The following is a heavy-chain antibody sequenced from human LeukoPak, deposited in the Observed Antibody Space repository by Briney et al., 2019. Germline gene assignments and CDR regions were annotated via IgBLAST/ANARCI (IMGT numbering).Heavy chain of an antibody. CDR3: ARSGLGMNWFDP. CDR1: GYSISSGYY. V-gene: IGHV4-38-2*02. CDR2: IYHSGST. J-gene: IGHJ5*02. Sequence: KASETLSLTCTVSGYSISSGYYWGWIRQPPGKGLEWIGSIYHSGSTYYNPSLKGRVTISVDTSKNQFSLKLSSVTAADTAVYYCARSGLGMNWFDPWGQGTLVTVSS. D-gene: IGHD3-16*01.